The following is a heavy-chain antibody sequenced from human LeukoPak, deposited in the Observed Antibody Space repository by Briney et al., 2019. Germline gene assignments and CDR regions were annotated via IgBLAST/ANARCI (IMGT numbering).Heavy chain of an antibody. CDR3: ATDSAAGEIWFWSN. J-gene: IGHJ4*02. Sequence: GGSLRLSCAASGFTFINYSMNWVRQAPGKGLEWVSYISSSSSTIYYADSVKGRFTISRDNAKNSLYLQMNSLRDEDTAVYYCATDSAAGEIWFWSNWGQGTLVTVSS. CDR2: ISSSSSTI. V-gene: IGHV3-48*02. D-gene: IGHD3-10*01. CDR1: GFTFINYS.